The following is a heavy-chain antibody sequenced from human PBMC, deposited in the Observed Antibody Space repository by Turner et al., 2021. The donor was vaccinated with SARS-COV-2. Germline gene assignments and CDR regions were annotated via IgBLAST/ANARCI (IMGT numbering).Heavy chain of an antibody. D-gene: IGHD2-2*02. J-gene: IGHJ6*03. CDR2: INSDGSSI. CDR3: ARAGSSGYQLLYRERSYYQYYMDV. Sequence: EVKLVESGGGLVQPGGSLRLSCAASGFTFSSYWMYWVRQAPGKGLVWVSRINSDGSSISYADSVKGRFTISRDNAKNTLYLQMNSLRAEDTAVYYCARAGSSGYQLLYRERSYYQYYMDVWGKGTTVTVSS. CDR1: GFTFSSYW. V-gene: IGHV3-74*01.